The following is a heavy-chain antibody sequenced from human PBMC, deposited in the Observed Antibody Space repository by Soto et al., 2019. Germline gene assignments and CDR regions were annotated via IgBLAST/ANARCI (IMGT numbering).Heavy chain of an antibody. CDR3: ARGSGSYYAY. CDR2: ISYSGST. CDR1: GASVSSGNYY. D-gene: IGHD1-26*01. Sequence: QVQLQESGPGLVKPSETLSLTCTVSGASVSSGNYYWSWIRQPPGKGLECIGYISYSGSTNYNPSLKCLVLIPXDTSKNQFSLKLSSVTAADTAVYYCARGSGSYYAYWGQGTLVTVSS. V-gene: IGHV4-61*01. J-gene: IGHJ4*02.